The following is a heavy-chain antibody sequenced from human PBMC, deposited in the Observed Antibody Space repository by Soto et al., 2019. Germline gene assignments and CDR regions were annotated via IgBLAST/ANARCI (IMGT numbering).Heavy chain of an antibody. V-gene: IGHV1-8*01. CDR2: MNPNSGNT. Sequence: VKVSCKASGYTFTSYDINWVRQATGQGLEWMGWMNPNSGNTGYAQKFQGRVTMTRSTSISTAYMELSSLRSEDTAVYYCARAEIDYYYYGMDVWGQGTTVTVSS. J-gene: IGHJ6*02. CDR3: ARAEIDYYYYGMDV. CDR1: GYTFTSYD.